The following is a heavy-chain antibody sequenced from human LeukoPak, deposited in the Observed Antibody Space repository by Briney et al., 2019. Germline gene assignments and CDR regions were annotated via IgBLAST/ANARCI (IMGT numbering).Heavy chain of an antibody. V-gene: IGHV3-30-3*01. CDR2: ISYDGSNK. J-gene: IGHJ4*02. CDR1: GFTFSSYA. D-gene: IGHD3-9*01. Sequence: PGGSLRLSCAASGFTFSSYAMHWVRQAPGKGLEWVAVISYDGSNKYYADSVKGRFTISRDNSKNTLYLQMNSLRAEDTAVYFCAREGKAYDISTGAPLFDYWGQGTLVTVSS. CDR3: AREGKAYDISTGAPLFDY.